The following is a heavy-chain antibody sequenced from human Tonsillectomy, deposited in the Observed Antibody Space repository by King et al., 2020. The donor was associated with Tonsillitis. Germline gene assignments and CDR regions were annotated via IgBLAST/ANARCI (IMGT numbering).Heavy chain of an antibody. D-gene: IGHD3-22*01. V-gene: IGHV3-23*04. J-gene: IGHJ4*02. CDR3: ARGGVITMKNIDFDY. Sequence: VQLVESGGGLVQPGGSLRLSCAASGFTFSSSAMSWVRQAPGKGLQWVSAISASGGSIYYADSVKGRFTISRANSKNTLYLQRNSLRAKDTAVYYCARGGVITMKNIDFDYWGQGTQVTVSS. CDR1: GFTFSSSA. CDR2: ISASGGSI.